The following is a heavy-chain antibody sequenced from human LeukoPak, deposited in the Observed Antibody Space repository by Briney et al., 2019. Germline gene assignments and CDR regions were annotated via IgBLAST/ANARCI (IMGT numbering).Heavy chain of an antibody. V-gene: IGHV1-69*01. CDR3: ARHKVPPHQDSSMVPGVYYYYGMDV. D-gene: IGHD3-10*01. J-gene: IGHJ6*02. CDR1: GGSFSTYA. CDR2: IIPFFGTP. Sequence: SVKVSCKASGGSFSTYAISWVRQAPGQGLEWMGGIIPFFGTPSYAQKFHGRVTITADESTNTAYMEVSSLRSEDTALYYCARHKVPPHQDSSMVPGVYYYYGMDVWGLGTTVTVSS.